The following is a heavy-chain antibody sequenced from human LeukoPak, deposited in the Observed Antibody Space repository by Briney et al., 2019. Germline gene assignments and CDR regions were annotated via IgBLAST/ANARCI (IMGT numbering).Heavy chain of an antibody. CDR3: TKDVLAGGLDY. Sequence: GGSLRLSCVGSGVNLRDHAMHWVRHVAGKGLEWVSGIYWDGRTDCADSVRGRFTTSRDNAKNSLYLQMNSLRVEDTALYYCTKDVLAGGLDYWGPGTLVTVSS. D-gene: IGHD3-3*02. CDR2: IYWDGRT. V-gene: IGHV3-9*01. J-gene: IGHJ4*01. CDR1: GVNLRDHA.